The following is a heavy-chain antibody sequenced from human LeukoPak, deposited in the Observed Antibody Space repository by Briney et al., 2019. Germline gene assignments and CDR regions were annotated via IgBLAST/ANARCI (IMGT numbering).Heavy chain of an antibody. V-gene: IGHV4-34*01. D-gene: IGHD4-23*01. CDR1: GGSFSGYY. J-gene: IGHJ4*02. CDR2: INHSGST. Sequence: SETLSLTCAVYGGSFSGYYWSWIRQPPGKGPEWIGEINHSGSTNYNPSPKSRVTISVDTSKNQFSLKLSSVTAADTAVYYCARGLLRGGNSAVNFDYWGQGTLVTVSS. CDR3: ARGLLRGGNSAVNFDY.